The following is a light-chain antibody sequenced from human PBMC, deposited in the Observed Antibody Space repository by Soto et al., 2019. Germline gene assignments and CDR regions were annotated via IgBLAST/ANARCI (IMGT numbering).Light chain of an antibody. V-gene: IGKV4-1*01. J-gene: IGKJ2*01. CDR1: QSVLYSSNNKNY. Sequence: DIVLTQSPDSLAVSLGERATINCKSSQSVLYSSNNKNYLAWYQQKPGQPPKLLIYWASTRESGVPDRFSASGSGTDIALTISSLQAEDVAVYYCQQYYSTPPTFGQGTKLEIK. CDR2: WAS. CDR3: QQYYSTPPT.